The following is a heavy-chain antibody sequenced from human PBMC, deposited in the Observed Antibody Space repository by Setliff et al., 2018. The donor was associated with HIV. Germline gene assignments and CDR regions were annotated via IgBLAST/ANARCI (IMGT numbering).Heavy chain of an antibody. CDR3: ARVWSPLYYYDSSGYPGAFDI. Sequence: SETLSLTCTVSGGSISSSSYYWGWIRQPPGKGLEWIGSIYYSGSTYYNPSLKSRVTISIDTSQNQFSLKLYSVTAADTAVYYCARVWSPLYYYDSSGYPGAFDIWGQGTMVTVS. CDR2: IYYSGST. J-gene: IGHJ3*02. V-gene: IGHV4-39*01. D-gene: IGHD3-22*01. CDR1: GGSISSSSYY.